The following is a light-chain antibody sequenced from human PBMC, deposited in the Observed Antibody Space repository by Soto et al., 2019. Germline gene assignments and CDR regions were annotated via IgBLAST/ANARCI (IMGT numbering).Light chain of an antibody. CDR1: ALPKQY. J-gene: IGLJ2*01. Sequence: SYELTQPPSVSVSPGQTTKTICDADALPKQYAYGYQQKPDQPPVLVIYKDSERPSGIRGRFSGSSSGTTVTLTISGVQAEDEADYYCQSADSSGTYSVVFGGGTKLTVL. V-gene: IGLV3-25*02. CDR2: KDS. CDR3: QSADSSGTYSVV.